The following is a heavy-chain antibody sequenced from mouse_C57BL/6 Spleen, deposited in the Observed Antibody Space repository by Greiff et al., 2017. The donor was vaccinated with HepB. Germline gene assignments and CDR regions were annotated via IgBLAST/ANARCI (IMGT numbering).Heavy chain of an antibody. CDR3: ARYDFWYFDV. CDR1: GYTFTSYG. Sequence: VQLQESGAELARPGASVKLSCKASGYTFTSYGISWVKQRTGQGLEWIGEIYPRSGNTYYNEKFKGKATLTADKSSSTAYMELRSLTSEDSAVYFCARYDFWYFDVWGTGTTVTVSS. D-gene: IGHD2-4*01. V-gene: IGHV1-81*01. J-gene: IGHJ1*03. CDR2: IYPRSGNT.